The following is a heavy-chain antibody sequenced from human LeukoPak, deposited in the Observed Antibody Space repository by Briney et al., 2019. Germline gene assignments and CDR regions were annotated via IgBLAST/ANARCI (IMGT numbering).Heavy chain of an antibody. Sequence: SGPTLVKPTQTLTLTCTFSGFSLSTSGVGVGWIRQPPGKALEWIAVIYWDDDKRHSASLKSRLTITKDTSKNQVVLTMPNMDPVDAATYYCAHKEYYALGSLGDSFDYWGQGTLVTVSS. V-gene: IGHV2-5*02. CDR2: IYWDDDK. J-gene: IGHJ4*02. D-gene: IGHD3-10*01. CDR3: AHKEYYALGSLGDSFDY. CDR1: GFSLSTSGVG.